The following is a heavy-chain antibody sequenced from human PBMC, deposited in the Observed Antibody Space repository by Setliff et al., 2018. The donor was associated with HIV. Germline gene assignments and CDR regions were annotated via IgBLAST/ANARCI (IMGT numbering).Heavy chain of an antibody. CDR2: IIPIFGTA. V-gene: IGHV1-69*05. D-gene: IGHD3-22*01. CDR3: ANYDSSGYYYGGQYFQH. CDR1: GYTFTSYD. Sequence: SVKVSCKASGYTFTSYDINWVRQAPGQGLEWMGGIIPIFGTANYAQKFQGRVTITTDESTSTAYMELSSLRSEDTAVYYCANYDSSGYYYGGQYFQHWGQGTLVTVSS. J-gene: IGHJ1*01.